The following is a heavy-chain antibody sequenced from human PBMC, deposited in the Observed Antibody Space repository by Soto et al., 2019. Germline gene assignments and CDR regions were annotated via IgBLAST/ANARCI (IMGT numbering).Heavy chain of an antibody. CDR1: GYTFTSNY. CDR3: ARARCSGGSCYQADY. Sequence: QVQLVQSGAEVKKPGASVKVSCKASGYTFTSNYMHCVRQAPGQGLEWMGIINPSGGSTSYAQKFQRRVTMTRDTSTSTVYMELSSLRSEDTAVYYCARARCSGGSCYQADYCGQGTLVTVSS. D-gene: IGHD2-15*01. J-gene: IGHJ4*02. V-gene: IGHV1-46*03. CDR2: INPSGGST.